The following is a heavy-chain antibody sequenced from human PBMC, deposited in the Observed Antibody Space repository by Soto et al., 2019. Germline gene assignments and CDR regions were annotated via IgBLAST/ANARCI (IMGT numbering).Heavy chain of an antibody. V-gene: IGHV3-11*01. CDR2: ISSSGSTI. J-gene: IGHJ5*02. CDR1: GFTFSDYY. Sequence: GGSLRLSCAASGFTFSDYYMSWIRQAPGKGLEWVSYISSSGSTIYYADSVKGRFTISRDNAKNSLYLQMNSLRAEDTAVYYCARVMGVLRPKVFDPWGQGTLVNVSS. D-gene: IGHD2-2*01. CDR3: ARVMGVLRPKVFDP.